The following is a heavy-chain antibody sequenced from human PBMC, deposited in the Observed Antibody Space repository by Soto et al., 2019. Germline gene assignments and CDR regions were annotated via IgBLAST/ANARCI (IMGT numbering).Heavy chain of an antibody. Sequence: PGESLKISCKGSGYSFTSYWIGWVLQIPWKGLEWMGIIYPGDSDTRYSPSFQGQVTISADKSISTAYLQWSSLKASDTAMYYCARHPNHYYYYYGMDVWGQGTTVTVSS. CDR1: GYSFTSYW. D-gene: IGHD2-8*01. CDR3: ARHPNHYYYYYGMDV. V-gene: IGHV5-51*01. J-gene: IGHJ6*02. CDR2: IYPGDSDT.